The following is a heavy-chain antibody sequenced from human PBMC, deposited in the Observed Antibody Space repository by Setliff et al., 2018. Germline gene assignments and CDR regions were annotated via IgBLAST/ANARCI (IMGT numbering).Heavy chain of an antibody. CDR3: ASRPEDIVVVVAAPYFDL. CDR1: GYSISSSYY. CDR2: IYHRGST. D-gene: IGHD2-15*01. V-gene: IGHV4-38-2*01. J-gene: IGHJ2*01. Sequence: PSETLSLTCAVSGYSISSSYYWGWIRQPPGKGLEWIGSIYHRGSTFYNPSLKSRVTISVDTSKNQFSLKLSSVTAADTAVYYCASRPEDIVVVVAAPYFDLWGRGTLVTVSS.